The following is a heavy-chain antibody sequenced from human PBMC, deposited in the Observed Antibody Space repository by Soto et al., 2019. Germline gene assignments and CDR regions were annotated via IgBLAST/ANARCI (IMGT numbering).Heavy chain of an antibody. Sequence: SETLSLTCTVSGGSICSYYWSWIRQPPGKGLEWIGYIYYSGITNYNPSLKSRVTISVDTSKNQFSLKLSSVTAADTAVYYCARYKSNYYYGMDVWGQGTTVTVSS. V-gene: IGHV4-59*01. CDR2: IYYSGIT. CDR1: GGSICSYY. J-gene: IGHJ6*02. CDR3: ARYKSNYYYGMDV. D-gene: IGHD1-20*01.